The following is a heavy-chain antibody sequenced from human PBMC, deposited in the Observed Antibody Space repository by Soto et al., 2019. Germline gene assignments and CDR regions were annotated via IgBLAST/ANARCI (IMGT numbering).Heavy chain of an antibody. CDR1: GFTFSSYA. J-gene: IGHJ6*03. V-gene: IGHV3-23*01. Sequence: GGSLRLSCAASGFTFSSYAMSWVRQAPGKGLEWVSAISGSGGSTYYADSVKGRFTISRDNSKNTLYLQMNSLRAEDTAVYYCAKHSSITMVRGVIFRPDYYYYYMDVWGKGTTVTVSS. D-gene: IGHD3-10*01. CDR2: ISGSGGST. CDR3: AKHSSITMVRGVIFRPDYYYYYMDV.